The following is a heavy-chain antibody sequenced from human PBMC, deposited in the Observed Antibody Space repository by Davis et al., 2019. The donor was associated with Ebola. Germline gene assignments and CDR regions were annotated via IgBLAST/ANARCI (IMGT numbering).Heavy chain of an antibody. J-gene: IGHJ4*02. CDR3: ARAYYYDSSGYPGAFDY. V-gene: IGHV3-33*01. Sequence: GESLKISCAASGFTFSSYGMHWVRQAPGKGLEWVAVIWYDGSNKYYADSVKGRFTISRDNAKNSLYLQMNSLRAEDTAVYYCARAYYYDSSGYPGAFDYWGQGTLVTVSS. CDR2: IWYDGSNK. CDR1: GFTFSSYG. D-gene: IGHD3-22*01.